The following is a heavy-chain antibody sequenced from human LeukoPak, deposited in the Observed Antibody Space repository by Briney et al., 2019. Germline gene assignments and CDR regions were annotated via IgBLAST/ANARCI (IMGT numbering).Heavy chain of an antibody. CDR1: GGSISSSSYY. V-gene: IGHV4-39*01. D-gene: IGHD3-3*01. Sequence: SETLSLTCTVSGGSISSSSYYWGWIRQPPGKGLEWIGSIYYSGSTYYNPSLKSRVTISVDTSKNQFSLKLSSVTAADTAVYYCARSLEYYDFWSEAYERSVYWFDPWGQGTLVTVSS. CDR3: ARSLEYYDFWSEAYERSVYWFDP. CDR2: IYYSGST. J-gene: IGHJ5*02.